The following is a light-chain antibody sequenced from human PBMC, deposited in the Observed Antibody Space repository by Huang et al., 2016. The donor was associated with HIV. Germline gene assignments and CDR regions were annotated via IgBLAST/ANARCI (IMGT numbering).Light chain of an antibody. CDR2: DAS. CDR1: QSVSSY. V-gene: IGKV3-11*01. CDR3: QQRSNWPPVFT. J-gene: IGKJ3*01. Sequence: PGERATLSCRASQSVSSYLAWYQQKPGQAPRLLIYDASNRATGIPARFSGSGSGTDFTLTISSLEPEDFAVYYCQQRSNWPPVFTFGPGTKVDIK.